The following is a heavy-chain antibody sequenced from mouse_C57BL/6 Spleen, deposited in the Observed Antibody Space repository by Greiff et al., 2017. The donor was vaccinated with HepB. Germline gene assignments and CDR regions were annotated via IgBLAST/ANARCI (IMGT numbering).Heavy chain of an antibody. V-gene: IGHV1-53*01. CDR3: ARVRYYGSSYVDY. D-gene: IGHD1-1*01. J-gene: IGHJ2*01. CDR2: INPSNGGT. CDR1: GYTFTSYW. Sequence: VQLQQPGTELVKPGASVKLSCKASGYTFTSYWMHWVKQRPGQGLEWIGNINPSNGGTNYNEKFKSKATLTVDKSSSTAYMHLSSLTSEDSAVYYCARVRYYGSSYVDYWGQGTTLTVSS.